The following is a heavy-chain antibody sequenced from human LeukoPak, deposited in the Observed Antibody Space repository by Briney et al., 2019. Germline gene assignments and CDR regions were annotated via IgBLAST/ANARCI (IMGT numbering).Heavy chain of an antibody. CDR2: ISGSGDTT. V-gene: IGHV3-23*01. CDR3: AKALYYYGSGSYPFYFDY. J-gene: IGHJ4*02. Sequence: GGSLRLSCAASGFMFSSYAMNWVRQAPGGGLEWVSAISGSGDTTYYADSVRGRFTISRDNSKNTLYLQMNSLRAEDTAVYYCAKALYYYGSGSYPFYFDYWGQGTLVAVSS. CDR1: GFMFSSYA. D-gene: IGHD3-10*01.